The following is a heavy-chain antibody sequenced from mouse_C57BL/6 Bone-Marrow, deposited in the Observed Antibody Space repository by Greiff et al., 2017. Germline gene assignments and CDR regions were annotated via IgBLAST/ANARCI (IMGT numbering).Heavy chain of an antibody. V-gene: IGHV1-52*01. CDR3: ARAGFYAMDY. CDR1: GYTFTSYW. CDR2: IDPSDSET. Sequence: VKLQQSGAELVRPGSSVKLSCKASGYTFTSYWMHWVKQRPIQGLEWIGNIDPSDSETHYNQKFKDKATLTVDKSSSTAYMQLSSLTSEDSAVYYCARAGFYAMDYWGQGTSVTVSS. J-gene: IGHJ4*01.